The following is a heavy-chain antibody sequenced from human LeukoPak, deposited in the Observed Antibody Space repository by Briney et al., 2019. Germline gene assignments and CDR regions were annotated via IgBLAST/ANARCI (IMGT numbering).Heavy chain of an antibody. D-gene: IGHD1-26*01. Sequence: SETLFLTCTVSGGSISSYYWSWIRQPPGKGLERIGHIYYSGSTNYNASLKSRVTISVDTAKNQSSLKLSSVTAATTAMYYCAKVGQIGDYFDYWGQGTLVTVSS. CDR2: IYYSGST. V-gene: IGHV4-59*08. J-gene: IGHJ4*02. CDR1: GGSISSYY. CDR3: AKVGQIGDYFDY.